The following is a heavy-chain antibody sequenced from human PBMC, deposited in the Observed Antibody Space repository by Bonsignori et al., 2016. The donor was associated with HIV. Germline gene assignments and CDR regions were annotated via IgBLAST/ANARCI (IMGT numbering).Heavy chain of an antibody. V-gene: IGHV4-38-2*02. J-gene: IGHJ5*01. D-gene: IGHD3-16*02. Sequence: RQAPGKGLEWIGSINHGGSPYYNPSLKSRVTISMDASEKQFSLKLTSVTAADTAVYYCARAPLRVDVITSWFDSWGQGTLVTVSS. CDR2: INHGGSP. CDR3: ARAPLRVDVITSWFDS.